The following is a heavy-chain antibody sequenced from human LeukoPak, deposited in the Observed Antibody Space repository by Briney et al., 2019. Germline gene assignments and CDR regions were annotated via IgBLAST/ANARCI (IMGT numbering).Heavy chain of an antibody. Sequence: SETLSLTCTVSGGSISSYYWSWIRQPAGKGLEWIGRIYTSGSTNYNPSLKSRVTMSVDTSKNQFSLKLPSVTAADTAVYHCARGANYGDYGLDAFDVWGQGTMVTVSS. J-gene: IGHJ3*01. CDR1: GGSISSYY. V-gene: IGHV4-4*07. CDR3: ARGANYGDYGLDAFDV. D-gene: IGHD4-17*01. CDR2: IYTSGST.